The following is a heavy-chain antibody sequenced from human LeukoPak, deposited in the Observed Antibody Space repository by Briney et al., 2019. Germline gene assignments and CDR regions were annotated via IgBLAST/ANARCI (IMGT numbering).Heavy chain of an antibody. V-gene: IGHV1-3*01. CDR1: GYTFTSYD. D-gene: IGHD4-23*01. CDR3: ARDAVVGTGIAFDV. CDR2: IIVDNGNT. J-gene: IGHJ3*01. Sequence: GSVKVSCKASGYTFTSYDMYWVRQAPGQRLEWMGWIIVDNGNTKYSQKFQGRVIITTDTSASTVYMELSSLRSEDTAVYYCARDAVVGTGIAFDVWGQGTMVTVSS.